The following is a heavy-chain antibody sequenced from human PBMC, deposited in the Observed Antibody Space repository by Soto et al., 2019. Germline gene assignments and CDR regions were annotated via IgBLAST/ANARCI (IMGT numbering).Heavy chain of an antibody. CDR2: VSPPFRTS. V-gene: IGHV1-69*01. CDR1: GVSFNNNG. J-gene: IGHJ6*04. Sequence: QVQLVQSGAEVKKPGSSVKVSCKTSGVSFNNNGIGWVRQAPGHGLEWMGGVSPPFRTSNYARKFQGRISITAESDTGTVNMDLRSLTSEETAQYYCARVLYYGSGSYSPYGMDVWGKGTKVTVSS. D-gene: IGHD3-10*01. CDR3: ARVLYYGSGSYSPYGMDV.